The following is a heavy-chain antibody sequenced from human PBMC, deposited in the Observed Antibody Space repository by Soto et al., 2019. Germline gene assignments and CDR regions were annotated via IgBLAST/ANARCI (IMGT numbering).Heavy chain of an antibody. D-gene: IGHD6-19*01. Sequence: PGGSLRLSCAVSGFTFSSDWMHWVRQAPGKGLVWVSRINSDGSSTSYADSVKGRFTISRDNAKNTLYLQMNSLRAEDTAVYYCARARIAVAGFDYWGQGTLVTVSS. CDR2: INSDGSST. V-gene: IGHV3-74*01. J-gene: IGHJ4*02. CDR1: GFTFSSDW. CDR3: ARARIAVAGFDY.